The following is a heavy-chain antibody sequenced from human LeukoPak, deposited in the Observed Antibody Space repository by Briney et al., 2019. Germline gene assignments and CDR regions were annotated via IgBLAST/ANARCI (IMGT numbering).Heavy chain of an antibody. Sequence: GGSLRLSCAASQFTFRNYDMHWVRQAPGKWLEWVAFIRYDGNNKYYADSVKGRFTLSRDNSKNMLYLQMTSLRADDPAVYYCAKDQAVAGHPLDYWGQGTLVTVSS. D-gene: IGHD6-19*01. J-gene: IGHJ4*02. CDR3: AKDQAVAGHPLDY. V-gene: IGHV3-30*02. CDR2: IRYDGNNK. CDR1: QFTFRNYD.